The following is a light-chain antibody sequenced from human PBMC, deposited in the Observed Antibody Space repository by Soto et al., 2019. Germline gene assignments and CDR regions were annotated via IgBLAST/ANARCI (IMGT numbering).Light chain of an antibody. CDR3: QQRNIWPPVT. CDR1: RGISSY. J-gene: IGKJ5*01. V-gene: IGKV3-11*01. Sequence: EIVLTQSPGTLSLSPGERATLSCRASRGISSYLAWYQQKPGQAPRLLIYGASTRATGIPARFSGSGSGTDFTLTISSLEPEDFAVYYCQQRNIWPPVTFGQGTRLEIK. CDR2: GAS.